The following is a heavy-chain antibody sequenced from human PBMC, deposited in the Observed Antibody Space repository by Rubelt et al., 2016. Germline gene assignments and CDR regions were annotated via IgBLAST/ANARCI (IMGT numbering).Heavy chain of an antibody. D-gene: IGHD6-19*01. CDR2: ISSSSSYT. CDR1: GFTFSSYS. J-gene: IGHJ4*02. Sequence: AASGFTFSSYSMNWVRQAPGKGLEWVSSISSSSSYTYYADSVKGRFTISRDNSKNTLYLQMNSLRAEDTAVYYCARDPGSSGWWGSDYWGQGTLVTVSS. V-gene: IGHV3-21*01. CDR3: ARDPGSSGWWGSDY.